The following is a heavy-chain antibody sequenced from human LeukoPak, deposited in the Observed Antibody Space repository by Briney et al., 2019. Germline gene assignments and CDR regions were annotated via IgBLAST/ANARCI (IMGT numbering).Heavy chain of an antibody. V-gene: IGHV3-23*01. CDR2: ISGSGGST. CDR1: GFTFSSYG. CDR3: ASRGSGWYNWFDP. J-gene: IGHJ5*02. D-gene: IGHD6-19*01. Sequence: GGSLRLSCAASGFTFSSYGMSWVRQAPGKGLEWVSAISGSGGSTYYADSVKGRFTISRDNSKNTLYLQMNSLRAEDTAVYYCASRGSGWYNWFDPWGQGTLVTVSS.